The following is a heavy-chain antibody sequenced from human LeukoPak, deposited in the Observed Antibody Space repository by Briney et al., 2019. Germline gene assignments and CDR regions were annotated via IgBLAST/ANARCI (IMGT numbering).Heavy chain of an antibody. V-gene: IGHV3-21*01. CDR2: ISSSSSYI. J-gene: IGHJ4*02. D-gene: IGHD3-16*02. Sequence: PGGSLRLSCAASGFTFSTYNMNWVRQAPGKGLEWVSSISSSSSYIYYADSVKGRFTISRDNAKNSLYLQMSSLRAEDTAVYYCARWVTFGGVIVNDFWGQGTLVTVSS. CDR1: GFTFSTYN. CDR3: ARWVTFGGVIVNDF.